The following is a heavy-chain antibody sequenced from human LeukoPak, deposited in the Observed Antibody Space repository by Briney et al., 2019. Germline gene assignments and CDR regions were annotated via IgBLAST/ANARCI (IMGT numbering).Heavy chain of an antibody. J-gene: IGHJ4*02. D-gene: IGHD3-22*01. CDR1: GFTFSSYA. CDR2: ISTSGAST. V-gene: IGHV3-23*01. CDR3: AIMHPYYDGSGYWVQ. Sequence: GESLRLSCAASGFTFSSYAMSWVRQAPGKGLEWVSGISTSGASTSYVDSVKARFTVTRDNPWNTLYLQMNSLRAEDTAIYYCAIMHPYYDGSGYWVQWGQGTLVTVSS.